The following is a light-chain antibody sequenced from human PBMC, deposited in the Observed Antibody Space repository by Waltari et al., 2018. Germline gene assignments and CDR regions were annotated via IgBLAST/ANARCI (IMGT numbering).Light chain of an antibody. J-gene: IGKJ4*01. Sequence: IQLTQSPSSLSASVGDRVTITCRASQGISSYLALYQQKPGKAPKPLIYAASTLQSGVPSRFSGSGSGTDFTLTISSLQPEDFATYYCQQLNSYPFFGGGTKVEIK. CDR1: QGISSY. V-gene: IGKV1-9*01. CDR3: QQLNSYPF. CDR2: AAS.